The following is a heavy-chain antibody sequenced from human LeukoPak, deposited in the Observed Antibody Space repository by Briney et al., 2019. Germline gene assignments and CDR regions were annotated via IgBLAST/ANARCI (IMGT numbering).Heavy chain of an antibody. CDR1: GYTFTSYG. D-gene: IGHD2-2*01. J-gene: IGHJ6*03. V-gene: IGHV1-18*01. Sequence: GASVKVSCKASGYTFTSYGISWVRQAPGQGLEWMGWISAYNGNTNYAQKLQGRVTMTTDTSTSTAYMELRSLRSDDTAVYYCARDLAIVVVPAAIRYYYYYMDVWGKGTTVTVSS. CDR2: ISAYNGNT. CDR3: ARDLAIVVVPAAIRYYYYYMDV.